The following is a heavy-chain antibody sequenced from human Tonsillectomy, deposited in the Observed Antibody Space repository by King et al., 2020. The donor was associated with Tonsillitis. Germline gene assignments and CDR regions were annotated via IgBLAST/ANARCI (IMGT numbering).Heavy chain of an antibody. Sequence: QLVQSGAEVKKPGESLKISCKGSGYRFTSYWIAWVRQMPGKGLEWMGIIYPRDSDTTYSPSFQGQVTISADKSISTAYLQWSSLKASDTAMYYCARHDYDSIGHDGFDIWGQGTMVTVSS. D-gene: IGHD3-22*01. J-gene: IGHJ3*02. CDR1: GYRFTSYW. V-gene: IGHV5-51*01. CDR3: ARHDYDSIGHDGFDI. CDR2: IYPRDSDT.